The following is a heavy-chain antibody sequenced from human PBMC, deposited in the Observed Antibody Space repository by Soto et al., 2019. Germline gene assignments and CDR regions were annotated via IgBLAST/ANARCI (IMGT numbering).Heavy chain of an antibody. D-gene: IGHD5-12*01. CDR2: ISNSGHSA. J-gene: IGHJ5*02. CDR1: RFTFSSYA. Sequence: GGSLRLSCAASRFTFSSYAMNWVRQAPGKGLEWISVISNSGHSAYYADSVKGRFTISRDNSKNTLYLQIKSLRAEDTAAYYCAKGGPTFLNWFGPWGQGTLVTVSS. V-gene: IGHV3-23*01. CDR3: AKGGPTFLNWFGP.